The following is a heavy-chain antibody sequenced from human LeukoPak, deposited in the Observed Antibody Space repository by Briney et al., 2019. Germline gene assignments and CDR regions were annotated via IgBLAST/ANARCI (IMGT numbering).Heavy chain of an antibody. CDR2: ISTYNGNT. Sequence: ASVKVFCKASGYTFFTYGVTWARQAPGQGLEWMGWISTYNGNTIAQKFQGRVTLTTDTSTSTAYMDLRSLKSDDTAVYYCARQYGDNSGSLDHWGQGTLVTVSS. V-gene: IGHV1-18*01. D-gene: IGHD4-23*01. J-gene: IGHJ4*02. CDR1: GYTFFTYG. CDR3: ARQYGDNSGSLDH.